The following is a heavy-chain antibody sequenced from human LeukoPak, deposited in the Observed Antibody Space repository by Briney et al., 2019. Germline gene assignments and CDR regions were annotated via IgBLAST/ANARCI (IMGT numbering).Heavy chain of an antibody. D-gene: IGHD3-16*01. CDR3: AKALGGPDAFDI. V-gene: IGHV3-7*03. CDR2: IKQDGSEK. J-gene: IGHJ3*02. Sequence: GGSLRLSCAASGFTFSSYWMSWVRQAPGKGLEWVANIKQDGSEKYYVDSVKGRFTISRDNAKNSLYLQMNSLRAEDTALYYCAKALGGPDAFDIWGQGTMVTVSS. CDR1: GFTFSSYW.